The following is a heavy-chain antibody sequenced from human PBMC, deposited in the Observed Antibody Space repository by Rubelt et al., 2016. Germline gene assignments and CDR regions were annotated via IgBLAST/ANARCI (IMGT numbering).Heavy chain of an antibody. V-gene: IGHV1-46*01. D-gene: IGHD2-2*01. J-gene: IGHJ6*02. CDR2: INPSGGST. CDR3: ARSALYCSSTSCPYYGMDV. Sequence: MHWVRQAPGQGLEWMGIINPSGGSTSYAQKFQGRVTMTRDTSTSTVYMELSSLRSEDTAVYYCARSALYCSSTSCPYYGMDVWGQGTTVTVSS.